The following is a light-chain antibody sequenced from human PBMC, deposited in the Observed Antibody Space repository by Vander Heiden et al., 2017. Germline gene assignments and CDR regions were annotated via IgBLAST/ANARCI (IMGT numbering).Light chain of an antibody. V-gene: IGKV3-15*01. CDR3: QLDHSWPNT. J-gene: IGKJ1*01. CDR2: GAP. CDR1: QSINNN. Sequence: EIVMTQSPATLSVSPGESATLSCRASQSINNNLAWLHQIPGQAPRPPIHGAPTRVTGIPARFSGSGSGTEFTLTISSLQSEDFAVFYCQLDHSWPNTFGQWSKVEIK.